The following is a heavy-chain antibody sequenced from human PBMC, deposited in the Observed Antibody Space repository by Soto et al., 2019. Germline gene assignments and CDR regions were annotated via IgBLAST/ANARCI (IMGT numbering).Heavy chain of an antibody. CDR2: ISGSGGIT. CDR1: GFPFSSYA. J-gene: IGHJ4*02. D-gene: IGHD1-1*01. CDR3: AKSLSASPNYFFDS. V-gene: IGHV3-23*01. Sequence: LRLSCAASGFPFSSYAVTWVRQTPGKGLEWVSGISGSGGITYYADSVKGRFTISRDNSNNTLFLQMHSFRADDTAVYYCAKSLSASPNYFFDSWGQGTLVTVSS.